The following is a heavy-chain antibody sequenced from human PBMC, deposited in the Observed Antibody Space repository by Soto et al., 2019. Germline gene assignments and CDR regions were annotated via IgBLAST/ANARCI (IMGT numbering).Heavy chain of an antibody. V-gene: IGHV1-24*01. J-gene: IGHJ6*02. Sequence: QVQLVQSGAEVKKPGASVKVSCKVSGYTLTELSMHWVRQAPGKGLEWMGGFDPEDGETIYAQKYQGRVTMTEDTSKDTAYMELSSLGSEDTAVYYCATSPYGDYFLGMDVWGQGTTVTVSS. CDR3: ATSPYGDYFLGMDV. CDR2: FDPEDGET. D-gene: IGHD4-17*01. CDR1: GYTLTELS.